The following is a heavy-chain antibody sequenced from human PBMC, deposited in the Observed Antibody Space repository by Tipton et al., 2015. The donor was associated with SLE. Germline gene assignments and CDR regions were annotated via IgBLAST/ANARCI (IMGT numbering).Heavy chain of an antibody. CDR2: INHSGST. D-gene: IGHD3-22*01. J-gene: IGHJ6*02. CDR3: ARGHYYDSSGYYYYYGMDV. Sequence: TLSLTCAVYGGSFSGYYWSWIRQPPGKGLEWIGEINHSGSTNYIPSLKSRVTISVDTSKNQFSLKLSSVTAADTAVYYCARGHYYDSSGYYYYYGMDVWGQGTLVTVSS. V-gene: IGHV4-34*01. CDR1: GGSFSGYY.